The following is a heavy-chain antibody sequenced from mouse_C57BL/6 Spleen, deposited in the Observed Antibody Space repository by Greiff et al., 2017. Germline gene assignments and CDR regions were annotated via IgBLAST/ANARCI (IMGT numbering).Heavy chain of an antibody. CDR2: INPYNGGT. J-gene: IGHJ3*01. CDR3: AIYGYDGAWFAY. Sequence: VQLQQSGPVLVKPGASVKMSCKASGYTFTDYYMNWVKQSHGKSLEWIGVINPYNGGTSYNQKFKGKATLTVDKSSSTAYMELNSLTSEDSAVYYCAIYGYDGAWFAYWGQGTLVTVSA. CDR1: GYTFTDYY. D-gene: IGHD2-2*01. V-gene: IGHV1-19*01.